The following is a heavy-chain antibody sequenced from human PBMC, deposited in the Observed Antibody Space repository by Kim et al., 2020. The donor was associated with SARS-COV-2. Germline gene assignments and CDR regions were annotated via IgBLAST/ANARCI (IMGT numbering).Heavy chain of an antibody. CDR2: ISYDGSNK. D-gene: IGHD5-18*01. CDR3: ARDQDTAMAPGNY. J-gene: IGHJ4*02. Sequence: GGSLRLSCAASGFTFSSYAMHWVRQAPGKGLEWVAVISYDGSNKYYADSVKGRFTISRDNSKNTLYLQMNSLRAEDTAVYYCARDQDTAMAPGNYWGQGT. CDR1: GFTFSSYA. V-gene: IGHV3-30*04.